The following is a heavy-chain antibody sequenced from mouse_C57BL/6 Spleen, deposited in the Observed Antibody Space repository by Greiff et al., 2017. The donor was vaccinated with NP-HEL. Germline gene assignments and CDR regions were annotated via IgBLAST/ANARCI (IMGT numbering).Heavy chain of an antibody. V-gene: IGHV1-55*01. Sequence: VQLQQPGAELVKPGASVKMSCKASGYTFTSYWITWVKQRPGQGLEWIGDIYPGSGSTNYNETFKSQATLTVDTSSSTAYMQLSSLTSEDSAVYYCARFSYNYGSSPFAYWGQGTLVTVSA. J-gene: IGHJ3*01. D-gene: IGHD1-1*01. CDR1: GYTFTSYW. CDR2: IYPGSGST. CDR3: ARFSYNYGSSPFAY.